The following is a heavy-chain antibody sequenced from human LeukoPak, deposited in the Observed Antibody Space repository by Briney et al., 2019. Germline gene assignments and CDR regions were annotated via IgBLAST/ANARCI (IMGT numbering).Heavy chain of an antibody. CDR1: GYTFTSNY. V-gene: IGHV1-46*01. CDR2: INPSGGST. CDR3: ARGRSAVAGSQLNY. J-gene: IGHJ4*02. Sequence: AVSVKVSCKAFGYTFTSNYMHWVRQAPGQGLEWMGIINPSGGSTSYAQKFQGRVTMTRDMSTSTVYMELSSLRSEDTAVYYCARGRSAVAGSQLNYWGQGTLVTVSS. D-gene: IGHD6-19*01.